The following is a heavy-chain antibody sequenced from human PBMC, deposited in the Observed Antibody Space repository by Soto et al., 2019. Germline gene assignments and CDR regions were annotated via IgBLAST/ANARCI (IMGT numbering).Heavy chain of an antibody. J-gene: IGHJ4*02. CDR1: GFTFSDYS. V-gene: IGHV3-21*04. D-gene: IGHD2-21*02. Sequence: VGSLRLSIEASGFTFSDYSLNWVRQSPLNVLEWVSSISSSGNYIYYADSVKGRFTISRDNSKNTLYLQMNSLRAEDTAVYYFAKEYFAYCGGDCYPKDFDYWGQGILVTVSS. CDR3: AKEYFAYCGGDCYPKDFDY. CDR2: ISSSGNYI.